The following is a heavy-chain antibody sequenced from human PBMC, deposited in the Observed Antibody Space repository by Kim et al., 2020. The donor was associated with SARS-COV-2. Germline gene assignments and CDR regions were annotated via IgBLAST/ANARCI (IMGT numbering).Heavy chain of an antibody. J-gene: IGHJ6*02. CDR2: ISYDGSNK. CDR3: ARGDRVATIFSRGYGMDV. Sequence: GGSLRLSCAASGFTFSSYAMHWVRQAPGKGLEWVAVISYDGSNKYYADSVKGRFTISRDNSKNTLYLQMNSLRAEDTAVYYCARGDRVATIFSRGYGMDVWGQGTTVTVSS. D-gene: IGHD5-12*01. V-gene: IGHV3-30*04. CDR1: GFTFSSYA.